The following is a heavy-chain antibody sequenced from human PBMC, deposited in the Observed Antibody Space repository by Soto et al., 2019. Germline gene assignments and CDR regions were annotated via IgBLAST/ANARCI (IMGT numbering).Heavy chain of an antibody. V-gene: IGHV1-3*01. D-gene: IGHD2-15*01. CDR3: AREYCSGGSCYDY. J-gene: IGHJ4*02. CDR2: INAGNGNT. Sequence: QVQLVQSGAEVKKPGASVKVSCKASGYTFTSYAMHWVRQAPGQRLEWMGWINAGNGNTKYSQKFQGSVTITRDTSASTAYMELSSLKSEDTAVYYCAREYCSGGSCYDYWGQGTLVTVSS. CDR1: GYTFTSYA.